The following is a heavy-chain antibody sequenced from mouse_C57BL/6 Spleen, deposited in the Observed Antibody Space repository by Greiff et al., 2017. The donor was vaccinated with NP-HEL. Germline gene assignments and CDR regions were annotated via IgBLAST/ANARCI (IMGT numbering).Heavy chain of an antibody. D-gene: IGHD4-1*01. J-gene: IGHJ3*01. V-gene: IGHV1-61*01. Sequence: QVQLQQPGAELVRPGSSVKLSCKASGYTFTSYWMDWVKQRPGQGLEWIGNIYPSDSETHYNQKFKDKATLTVDKSSSTAYMQLSSLTSEDAAVYYCARDLGRGRGFAYWGQGTLVTVAA. CDR3: ARDLGRGRGFAY. CDR1: GYTFTSYW. CDR2: IYPSDSET.